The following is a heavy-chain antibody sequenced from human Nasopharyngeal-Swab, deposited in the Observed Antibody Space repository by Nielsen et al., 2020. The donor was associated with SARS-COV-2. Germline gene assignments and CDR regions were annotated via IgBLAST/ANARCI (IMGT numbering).Heavy chain of an antibody. CDR3: AKDRGRGYSGYDLSGAFAI. CDR2: ISYEGSNK. D-gene: IGHD5-12*01. J-gene: IGHJ3*02. Sequence: GGSLRLSCAPDEFTFSSYGMHWVRQAPGKGLEWVAVISYEGSNKYYADSVKGRFTISRDTSKNTLYLQMNSLRAEDTAVYYCAKDRGRGYSGYDLSGAFAIWGQGTMVTVSS. CDR1: EFTFSSYG. V-gene: IGHV3-30*18.